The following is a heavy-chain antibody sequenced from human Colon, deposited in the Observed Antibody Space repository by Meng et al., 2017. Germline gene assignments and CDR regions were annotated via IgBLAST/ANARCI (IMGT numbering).Heavy chain of an antibody. CDR1: GASIRGGGYY. V-gene: IGHV4-31*11. Sequence: QGPVQGSGPGLVKPSETLSLPCGVSGASIRGGGYYWSWIRQVPGKGLDLIGYIYYSENTYYKPSLQSRAIISVDTSKNEFSLRLSSVSAADTAVYYCARRYGSGTYPFDFWGQGILVTVSS. D-gene: IGHD3-10*01. CDR2: IYYSENT. J-gene: IGHJ4*02. CDR3: ARRYGSGTYPFDF.